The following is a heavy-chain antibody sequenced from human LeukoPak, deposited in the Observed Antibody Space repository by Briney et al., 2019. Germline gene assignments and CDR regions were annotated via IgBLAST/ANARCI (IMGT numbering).Heavy chain of an antibody. V-gene: IGHV1-2*02. CDR1: GYTFTGYY. CDR2: INPNSGDT. CDR3: ARANPLYCSSTSCLFDF. J-gene: IGHJ4*02. D-gene: IGHD2-2*01. Sequence: ASVKVSCKASGYTFTGYYMHWVRHAPGQGGEWMGWINPNSGDTNYAQKFQGGVTMTRDTSISTAHTELSRLGTDDTAVYYCARANPLYCSSTSCLFDFWGQGTLVTVSS.